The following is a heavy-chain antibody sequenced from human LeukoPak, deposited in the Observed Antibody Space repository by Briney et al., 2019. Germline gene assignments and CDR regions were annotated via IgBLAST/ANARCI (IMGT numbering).Heavy chain of an antibody. D-gene: IGHD3-10*01. J-gene: IGHJ4*02. Sequence: PGGSLRLSCAVSGFTFSSYWMSWVRQAPGKGLEWVANIKEDGSAKDHVDSVKGRFTISRDNAKNSLYLQMNSLRAEDTAVYYCARDLGEERGFDYWGQGTLVTVSS. CDR2: IKEDGSAK. CDR1: GFTFSSYW. CDR3: ARDLGEERGFDY. V-gene: IGHV3-7*01.